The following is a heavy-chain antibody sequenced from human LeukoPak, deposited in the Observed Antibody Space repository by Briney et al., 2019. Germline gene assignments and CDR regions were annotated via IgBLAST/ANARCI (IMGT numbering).Heavy chain of an antibody. J-gene: IGHJ4*02. D-gene: IGHD4-17*01. CDR2: INHSGST. CDR3: ASDFGD. Sequence: SETLSLTYAVCGGSFSGYYWSWIRQPPGKGLEWIGEINHSGSTNYNPSLKSRVTISLDTSKNQFSLKLTSVTAADTAVYYFASDFGDWGRATLVTVSS. CDR1: GGSFSGYY. V-gene: IGHV4-34*01.